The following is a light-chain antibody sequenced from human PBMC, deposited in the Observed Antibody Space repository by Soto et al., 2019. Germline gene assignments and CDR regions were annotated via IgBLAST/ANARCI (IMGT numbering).Light chain of an antibody. Sequence: QSVLTQPASVSGSPGQSITISCSGTSSDIGSYNHVAWYQQFPGKSPKLMIYAVSDRPPGVSNRFSGSKSGNTASLTISGLQADDEADYYCSSYTRSNTLVFGGGTKVTVL. CDR1: SSDIGSYNH. CDR3: SSYTRSNTLV. CDR2: AVS. V-gene: IGLV2-14*03. J-gene: IGLJ2*01.